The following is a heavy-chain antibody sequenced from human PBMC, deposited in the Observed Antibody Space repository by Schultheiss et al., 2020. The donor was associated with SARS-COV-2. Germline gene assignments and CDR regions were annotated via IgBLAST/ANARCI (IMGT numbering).Heavy chain of an antibody. CDR2: IYYSGST. J-gene: IGHJ5*02. Sequence: SQTLSLTCTVSGGSISSYYWSWIRQPPGKGLEWIGYIYYSGSTYYNPSLKSRVTISVDTSKNQFSLKLSSVTAADTAVYYCARDSSVRFDPWGQGTLVTVSS. D-gene: IGHD3-22*01. CDR1: GGSISSYY. CDR3: ARDSSVRFDP. V-gene: IGHV4-59*01.